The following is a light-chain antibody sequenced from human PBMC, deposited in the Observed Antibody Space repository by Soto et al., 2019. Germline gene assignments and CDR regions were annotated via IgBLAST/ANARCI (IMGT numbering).Light chain of an antibody. V-gene: IGKV3-11*01. CDR2: GAS. CDR1: QSVSRD. J-gene: IGKJ1*01. Sequence: EIVSTQVPATLSLSPLEGATLSCRASQSVSRDLAWYHQKPGQEPRLLIYGASTRATGVPARFSASGTGTDFTLTISDVQPEDFAVYYCHQRQSWPRTFGQGTKVDIK. CDR3: HQRQSWPRT.